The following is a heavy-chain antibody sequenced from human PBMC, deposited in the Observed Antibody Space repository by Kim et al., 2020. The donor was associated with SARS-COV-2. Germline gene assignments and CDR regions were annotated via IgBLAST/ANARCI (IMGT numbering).Heavy chain of an antibody. D-gene: IGHD6-6*01. J-gene: IGHJ5*02. CDR1: GFTFSSYA. V-gene: IGHV3-23*01. Sequence: GGSLRLSCAASGFTFSSYAMSWVRHAPGKVLEWVSAISCSGGSTYYADSVKGRFTISRDNSKNTLYLQMNSLRAEDTALYYCAPIRTRQLVDFDPWGQGTLVTVSS. CDR2: ISCSGGST. CDR3: APIRTRQLVDFDP.